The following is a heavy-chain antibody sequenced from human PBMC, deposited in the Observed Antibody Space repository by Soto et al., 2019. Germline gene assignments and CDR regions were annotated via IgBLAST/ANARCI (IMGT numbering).Heavy chain of an antibody. CDR1: GFTVSSNY. CDR2: IYSGGST. V-gene: IGHV3-53*01. Sequence: GGSLRLSCAASGFTVSSNYMSWVRQAPGKGLGWVSVIYSGGSTYYADSVKGRFTISRDNSKNTLYLQMNSLRAEDTAVYYCARVPIKVVAARAAFDIWGQGTMVTVSS. CDR3: ARVPIKVVAARAAFDI. D-gene: IGHD2-15*01. J-gene: IGHJ3*02.